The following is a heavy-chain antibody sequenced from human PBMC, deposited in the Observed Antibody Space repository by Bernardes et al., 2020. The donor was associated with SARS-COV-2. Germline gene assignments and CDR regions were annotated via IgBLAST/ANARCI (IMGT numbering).Heavy chain of an antibody. CDR3: AKDYRGSGLSASPLGYYGLDV. Sequence: VGSLRLSCVASGFTFSNYAMSWVRQVPGKGLEWVSLISGSGAGRYHAASVVGRLTTSRDNSKNTLYLQMNSLRAEDTAVYYCAKDYRGSGLSASPLGYYGLDVWGQGTTVIVSS. J-gene: IGHJ6*02. D-gene: IGHD6-19*01. CDR1: GFTFSNYA. CDR2: ISGSGAGR. V-gene: IGHV3-23*01.